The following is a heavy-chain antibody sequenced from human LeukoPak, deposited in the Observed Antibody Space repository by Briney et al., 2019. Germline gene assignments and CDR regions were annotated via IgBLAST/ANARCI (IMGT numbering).Heavy chain of an antibody. CDR2: IYYGGST. CDR3: ARDRVVVITTRYFDL. CDR1: GGSIRSYY. J-gene: IGHJ2*01. Sequence: PSETLSLTCSVSGGSIRSYYWSWIRQPPGKGLEWIGTIYYGGSTYYNPSLKSRVTISVDTSKNQFSLKLTSVTAADTAVYYCARDRVVVITTRYFDLWGRGTLVTVSS. V-gene: IGHV4-59*12. D-gene: IGHD3-22*01.